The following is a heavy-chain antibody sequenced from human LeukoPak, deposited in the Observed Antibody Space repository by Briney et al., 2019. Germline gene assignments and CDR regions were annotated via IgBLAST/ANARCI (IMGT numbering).Heavy chain of an antibody. CDR1: GFTFKLYW. Sequence: GGSLRLSCAVSGFTFKLYWMHWVRQAPGKGPVWVSRINDDGSDTTYADSVKGRFTISRDNAKNSLYLQMNSLRAEDTAVYYCARGLSGGGYWGQGTLVTVSS. CDR2: INDDGSDT. J-gene: IGHJ4*02. V-gene: IGHV3-74*01. D-gene: IGHD3-10*01. CDR3: ARGLSGGGY.